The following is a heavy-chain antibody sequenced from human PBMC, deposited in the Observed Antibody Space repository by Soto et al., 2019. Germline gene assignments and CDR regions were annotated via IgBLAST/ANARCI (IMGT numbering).Heavy chain of an antibody. CDR1: GDSVSSNSAA. CDR3: ARAKYRLQVGLVDY. CDR2: TYYRSKWYN. V-gene: IGHV6-1*01. J-gene: IGHJ4*02. Sequence: PSQTLSLTCAISGDSVSSNSAAWNCIRQSPSRGLEWLGRTYYRSKWYNDYAVSVKSRITINPDTSKNQFSLQLNSVTPEDTAVYFCARAKYRLQVGLVDYCGQGTLGTVSS. D-gene: IGHD2-2*01.